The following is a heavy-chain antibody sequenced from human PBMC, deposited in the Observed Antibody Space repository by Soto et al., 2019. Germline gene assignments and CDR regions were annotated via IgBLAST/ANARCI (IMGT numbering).Heavy chain of an antibody. J-gene: IGHJ4*02. CDR3: ARDTPSYSSSSRGDY. D-gene: IGHD6-6*01. V-gene: IGHV3-48*02. CDR2: ISSSSSTI. CDR1: GFTFSSYS. Sequence: GGSLRLSCAASGFTFSSYSMNWVRQAPGKGLEWVSYISSSSSTIYYADSVKGRFTISRDNAKNSLYLQMNSLRDEDTAVYYCARDTPSYSSSSRGDYWGQGTLVTVSS.